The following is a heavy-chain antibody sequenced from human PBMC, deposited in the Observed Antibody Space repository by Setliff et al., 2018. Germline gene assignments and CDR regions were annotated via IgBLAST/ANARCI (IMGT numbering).Heavy chain of an antibody. J-gene: IGHJ4*02. Sequence: LSLTCTVSGDSISSGYYYWAWIRQTPGKGLEWVGSLSFAGDAYYNPSLKSRVTMSLDTSKNQFSLRVKSVTAADTALYSCARDPGFRSGTWALDNWGQGTLVTV. CDR2: LSFAGDA. D-gene: IGHD3-16*01. CDR1: GDSISSGYYY. V-gene: IGHV4-39*07. CDR3: ARDPGFRSGTWALDN.